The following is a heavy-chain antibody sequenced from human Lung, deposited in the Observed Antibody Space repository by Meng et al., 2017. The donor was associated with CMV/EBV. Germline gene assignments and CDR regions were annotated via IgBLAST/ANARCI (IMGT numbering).Heavy chain of an antibody. V-gene: IGHV3-74*01. CDR2: ISSDGSSTR. Sequence: GGSLRLXCAASGFTFSTYWMHWVRQVPGKGLVWVSRISSDGSSTRSYADSVKGRFTISRDNAKTTLYLQMNSLRAEDTAVYYCVRGAMCSSTSCYKYYYYGMDVWGQGXTVTVSS. D-gene: IGHD2-2*02. CDR1: GFTFSTYW. J-gene: IGHJ6*02. CDR3: VRGAMCSSTSCYKYYYYGMDV.